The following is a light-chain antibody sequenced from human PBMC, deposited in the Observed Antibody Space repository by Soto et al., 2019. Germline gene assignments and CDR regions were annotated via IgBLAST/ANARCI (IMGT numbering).Light chain of an antibody. Sequence: EIVMTQSPATLSVSPGERATLSCRASQSVSGNLAWYQQKPGQAPRLLIYGASTRATGLPARFSGSGSGTQFTLTITSLKSEDFALYYCQQYDPSPFTFGPGTNVDIK. CDR3: QQYDPSPFT. CDR1: QSVSGN. J-gene: IGKJ3*01. CDR2: GAS. V-gene: IGKV3-15*01.